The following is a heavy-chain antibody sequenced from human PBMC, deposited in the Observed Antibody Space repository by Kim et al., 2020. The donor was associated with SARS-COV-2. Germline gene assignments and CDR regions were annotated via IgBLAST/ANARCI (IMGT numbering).Heavy chain of an antibody. Sequence: QKLQGRVTMTTDTSTSTAYMELRSLRSDDTAVYYCARDLVFGGSSTIGDYWGQGTLVTVSS. J-gene: IGHJ4*02. D-gene: IGHD2-2*01. V-gene: IGHV1-18*01. CDR3: ARDLVFGGSSTIGDY.